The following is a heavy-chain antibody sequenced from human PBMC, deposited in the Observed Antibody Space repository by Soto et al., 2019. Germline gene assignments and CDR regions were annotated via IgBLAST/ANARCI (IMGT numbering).Heavy chain of an antibody. D-gene: IGHD5-12*01. Sequence: WTWIRQPPGKGLEWVGYISSSGSTLYNPSLKSRVIISVDTSMNQFSLKLNSATAADTAVYYCARDALALFDSWGQGTLVTVSS. CDR2: ISSSGST. J-gene: IGHJ4*02. V-gene: IGHV4-59*01. CDR3: ARDALALFDS.